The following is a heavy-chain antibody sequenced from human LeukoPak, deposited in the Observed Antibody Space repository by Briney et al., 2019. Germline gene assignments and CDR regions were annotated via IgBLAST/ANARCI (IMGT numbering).Heavy chain of an antibody. CDR2: INPNSGGT. CDR3: ASGSGYELGGAFDI. J-gene: IGHJ3*02. V-gene: IGHV1-2*02. CDR1: GYTXTGYY. Sequence: ASVKVSCKASGYTXTGYYIYWVRQAPGQGLEWMAWINPNSGGTNYAQKFQGRVTMTRDTSISTAYMELSRLRSDDTAVYYCASGSGYELGGAFDIWGQGTMVTVSS. D-gene: IGHD5-12*01.